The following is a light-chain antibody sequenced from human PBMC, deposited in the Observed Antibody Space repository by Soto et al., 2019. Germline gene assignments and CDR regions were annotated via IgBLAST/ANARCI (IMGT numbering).Light chain of an antibody. J-gene: IGKJ1*01. CDR3: LQDYNYPRT. CDR2: AAS. V-gene: IGKV1-6*01. Sequence: IQMTQSPPSLSASVGDRVTITCRASHDIRNDLGWYQQKPGKAPKYLIYAASTLRSGVPSRFSGSGSGTDFTLTISSLQPEDFATYYCLQDYNYPRTFGQGTKVEIK. CDR1: HDIRND.